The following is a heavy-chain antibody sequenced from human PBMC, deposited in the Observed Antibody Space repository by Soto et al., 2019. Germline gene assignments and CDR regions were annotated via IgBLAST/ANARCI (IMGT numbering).Heavy chain of an antibody. V-gene: IGHV4-4*07. CDR3: ARSRARANFDY. J-gene: IGHJ4*02. Sequence: PSETLSLTCTVSGGSISNYYWTWIRQPAGKGLEWIGRMYTSGSTNYNPSLKSRVTISVDTSKNQFSLKLSSVTAADTAVYYCARSRARANFDYWGQGTLVTAPQ. CDR2: MYTSGST. CDR1: GGSISNYY.